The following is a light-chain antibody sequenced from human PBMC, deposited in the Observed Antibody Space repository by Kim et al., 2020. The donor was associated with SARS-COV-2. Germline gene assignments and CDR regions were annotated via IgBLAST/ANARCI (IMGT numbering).Light chain of an antibody. Sequence: ESPGKTVTISCTRRSGRIASNFVQWYQQRPGSAPTSVIYEDNQRPSWVPDRFSGSIDDSSNSASLTISGLKTEDEADYYCQSGRLFGGGTQLTVL. CDR2: EDN. J-gene: IGLJ2*01. CDR3: QSGRL. CDR1: SGRIASNF. V-gene: IGLV6-57*03.